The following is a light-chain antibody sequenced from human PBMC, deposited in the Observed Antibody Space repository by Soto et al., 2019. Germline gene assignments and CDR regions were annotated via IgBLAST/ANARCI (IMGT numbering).Light chain of an antibody. CDR1: SSDVGGHNY. J-gene: IGLJ1*01. CDR3: CSYTTSNTRQIV. V-gene: IGLV2-14*01. CDR2: DVS. Sequence: QSVLTQPASVSGPPGQSITISCTGTSSDVGGHNYVSWYQQHPGKAPKFMIYDVSNRPSGVSNRFSGSKSGNTASLTISGLQAEDEADYYCCSYTTSNTRQIVFGTGTKVTVL.